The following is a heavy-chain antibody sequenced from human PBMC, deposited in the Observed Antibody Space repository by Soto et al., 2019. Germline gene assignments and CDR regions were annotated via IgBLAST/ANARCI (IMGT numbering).Heavy chain of an antibody. CDR2: IYFTGSI. D-gene: IGHD2-2*02. V-gene: IGHV4-59*01. CDR3: ARESCSSASCYMGDQ. CDR1: GGSISSYY. J-gene: IGHJ4*02. Sequence: SETLSLTCTVSGGSISSYYWSWIRQPPGKGLEWIGYIYFTGSINYNPSLKSRATISVHTSTNQFSLKLNSVTAADTAVYYCARESCSSASCYMGDQWGPGTLVTVSS.